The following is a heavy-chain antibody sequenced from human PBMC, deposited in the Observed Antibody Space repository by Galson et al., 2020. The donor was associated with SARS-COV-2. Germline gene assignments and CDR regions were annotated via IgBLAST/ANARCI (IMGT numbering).Heavy chain of an antibody. Sequence: GGSLRLSCAASGFTFSSYAMSWVRQAPGKGLEWVSGISGRGGSTFYADSVKGRFTISRDNSKNTLYLQMNSLRAEDTAIYYCAKGRDCSGGTCYGTSGDHWGQGTLVTVSS. CDR2: ISGRGGST. CDR1: GFTFSSYA. J-gene: IGHJ4*02. CDR3: AKGRDCSGGTCYGTSGDH. V-gene: IGHV3-23*01. D-gene: IGHD2-15*01.